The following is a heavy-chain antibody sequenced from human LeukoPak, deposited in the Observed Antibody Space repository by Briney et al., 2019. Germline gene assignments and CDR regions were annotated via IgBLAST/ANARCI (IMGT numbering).Heavy chain of an antibody. J-gene: IGHJ4*02. CDR1: GFIFNMFG. V-gene: IGHV3-30*04. Sequence: GGSLRLSCSASGFIFNMFGMHWFRQAPGKGLEWVALISKDGETYYTDSVKGRFTISRDTSTNTVNLQMDSLTSEDTAVYFCARDDSGWITGKILYRGQGTLVSVSS. CDR3: ARDDSGWITGKILY. CDR2: ISKDGET. D-gene: IGHD6-19*01.